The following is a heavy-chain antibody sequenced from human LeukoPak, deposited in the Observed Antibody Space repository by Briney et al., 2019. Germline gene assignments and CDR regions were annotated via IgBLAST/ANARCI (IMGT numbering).Heavy chain of an antibody. CDR3: SRRSNYGSGYGMDV. CDR1: SGFISSTTYY. Sequence: SETLSLTCTVSSGFISSTTYYWAWSRQPPGKGLEWIGYSYHSGFTNYNPSLKSRVTISVDTSKKQFSLKLSSVTAADTAVYYCSRRSNYGSGYGMDVWGQGTTVTVSS. CDR2: SYHSGFT. J-gene: IGHJ6*02. V-gene: IGHV4-61*05. D-gene: IGHD3-10*01.